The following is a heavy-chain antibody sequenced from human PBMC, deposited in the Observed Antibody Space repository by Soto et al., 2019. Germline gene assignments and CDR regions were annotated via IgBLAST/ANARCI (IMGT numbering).Heavy chain of an antibody. Sequence: QVQLVESGGGVVQPGRSLRLSCAASGVTFSSYGMHWERQAAGKGLEWLATVWYGGSKQYYVDSVKGRFTISRDNSKNTLYLQMNSLRAEDTAMYYCARESGNYHFDNWGQGTLVTVSS. V-gene: IGHV3-33*01. CDR3: ARESGNYHFDN. CDR2: VWYGGSKQ. D-gene: IGHD1-7*01. CDR1: GVTFSSYG. J-gene: IGHJ4*02.